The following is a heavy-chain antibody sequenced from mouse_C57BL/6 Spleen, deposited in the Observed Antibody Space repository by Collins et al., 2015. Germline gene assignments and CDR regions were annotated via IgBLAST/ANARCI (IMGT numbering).Heavy chain of an antibody. V-gene: IGHV10S3*01. CDR1: GFTFNTNA. J-gene: IGHJ3*01. CDR3: VRDFFDGYLFAY. Sequence: EVQLVETGGGLVQPKGSLKLSCAASGFTFNTNAMNWVRQAPGKGLEWVARIRSKSNNYATYYADSVKDRFTISRDDSQSMLYLQMNNLKTEDTAMYYCVRDFFDGYLFAYWGQGTLVTVSA. CDR2: IRSKSNNYAT. D-gene: IGHD2-3*01.